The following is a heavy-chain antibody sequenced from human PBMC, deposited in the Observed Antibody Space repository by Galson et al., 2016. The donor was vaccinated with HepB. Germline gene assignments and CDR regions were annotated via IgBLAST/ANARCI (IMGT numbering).Heavy chain of an antibody. J-gene: IGHJ4*02. CDR2: ISWNGDIL. V-gene: IGHV3-9*01. CDR3: TKESRGVLGTN. CDR1: GFSFDDYA. Sequence: SLRLSCAASGFSFDDYAMHWVRQGPGKGLEWVSGISWNGDILDYADSVKGRFTISGDNAKRSLYLQMNSLRDEDTAFYYCTKESRGVLGTNWGQGTLVTVSS. D-gene: IGHD6-13*01.